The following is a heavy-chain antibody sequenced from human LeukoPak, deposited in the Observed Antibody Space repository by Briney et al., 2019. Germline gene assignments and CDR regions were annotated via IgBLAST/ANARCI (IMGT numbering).Heavy chain of an antibody. V-gene: IGHV6-1*01. Sequence: SQTLSLTCAISGDRVSSNSPAWNWLRQSPSRGLEWLGRTYYRSKWGTNYALSVKSRVTINADTSKNQISLQLNSVTPEDTAVYYCARGTAAPGFDFWGQGTLVTVSS. D-gene: IGHD6-13*01. CDR1: GDRVSSNSPA. J-gene: IGHJ4*02. CDR2: TYYRSKWGT. CDR3: ARGTAAPGFDF.